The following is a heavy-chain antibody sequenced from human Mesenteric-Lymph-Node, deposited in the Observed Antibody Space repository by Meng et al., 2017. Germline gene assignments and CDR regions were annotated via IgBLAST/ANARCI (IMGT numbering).Heavy chain of an antibody. D-gene: IGHD6-13*01. V-gene: IGHV4-34*01. CDR3: ARGGGNSWYIDY. CDR1: VGSFSGYY. J-gene: IGHJ4*02. Sequence: QVQLQQWGAGLVKPSETLSLTCAVHVGSFSGYYWSWIRQPPGKGLEWIGEINHSGSTNYNPSLKSRVTISVDTSKNQFSLKLSSVTAADTAVYYCARGGGNSWYIDYWGQGTLVTVSS. CDR2: INHSGST.